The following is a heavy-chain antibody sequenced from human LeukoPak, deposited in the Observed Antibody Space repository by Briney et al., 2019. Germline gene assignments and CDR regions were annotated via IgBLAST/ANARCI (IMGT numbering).Heavy chain of an antibody. J-gene: IGHJ3*02. CDR3: ARDAYDSSGPGAFDI. CDR2: INWNGGST. Sequence: GGSLRLSCAASGFTFDDYGMSWVRQAPGKGLEWVSGINWNGGSTGYADSVKGRFTISRDNSKNTLYLQMNSLRAEDTAVYYCARDAYDSSGPGAFDIWGQGTMVTVSS. V-gene: IGHV3-20*04. CDR1: GFTFDDYG. D-gene: IGHD3-22*01.